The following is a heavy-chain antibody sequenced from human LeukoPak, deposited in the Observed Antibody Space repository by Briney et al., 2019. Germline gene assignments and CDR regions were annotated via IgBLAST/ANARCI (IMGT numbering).Heavy chain of an antibody. D-gene: IGHD1-26*01. J-gene: IGHJ3*02. CDR1: GYTFTGYY. CDR2: INPNSGGT. CDR3: ARDLGGSYALGAFDI. Sequence: GASVKVSCKASGYTFTGYYMHWVRQAPGQGLEWMGWINPNSGGTNYAQKFQGRVTMTRDTSISTAYMELSRLRSDDTAVYYCARDLGGSYALGAFDIWGQGTMVTVSS. V-gene: IGHV1-2*02.